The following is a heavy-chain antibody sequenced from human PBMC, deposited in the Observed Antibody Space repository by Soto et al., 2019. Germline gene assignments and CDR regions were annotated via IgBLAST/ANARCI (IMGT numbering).Heavy chain of an antibody. J-gene: IGHJ4*02. D-gene: IGHD3-3*01. CDR2: ISGSGGST. Sequence: GGSLRLSCAASGFTFSSYAMSWVRQAPGKGLEWVSAISGSGGSTYYADSVKGRFTISRDNSKNTLYLQMNSLRAEDAAVYYCAKVSGTYYDFWSGYSPEDCFDYWGQGTLVTVS. CDR1: GFTFSSYA. CDR3: AKVSGTYYDFWSGYSPEDCFDY. V-gene: IGHV3-23*01.